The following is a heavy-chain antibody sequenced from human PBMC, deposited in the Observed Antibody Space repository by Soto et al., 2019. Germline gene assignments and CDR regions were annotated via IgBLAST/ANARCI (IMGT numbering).Heavy chain of an antibody. V-gene: IGHV4-39*02. CDR2: IYYIGST. CDR1: GGSISSSNYY. D-gene: IGHD2-2*01. J-gene: IGHJ3*02. Sequence: QLQLQESGPGLVKPSETLSLTCSVSGGSISSSNYYWAWIRQPPGQGLEWIGYIYYIGSTYYNPSLKSRVTISVDTSKNHFSLNLTSVTAADTAVYYCARFNIAIVPAAIFAFDIWGQGTMVTVSS. CDR3: ARFNIAIVPAAIFAFDI.